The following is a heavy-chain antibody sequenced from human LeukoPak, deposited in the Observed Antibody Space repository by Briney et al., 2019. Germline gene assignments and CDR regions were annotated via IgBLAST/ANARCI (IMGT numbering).Heavy chain of an antibody. V-gene: IGHV4-61*01. CDR3: ARGPGAVRY. CDR1: GYSISSGYY. Sequence: TSETLSLTCTVSGYSISSGYYWGWIRQPPGKGLEWIGYIYYSGSTNYNPSLKSRVTISVDTSKNQFSLKLSSVTAADTAVYYCARGPGAVRYWGQGTLVTVSS. CDR2: IYYSGST. D-gene: IGHD3-10*01. J-gene: IGHJ4*02.